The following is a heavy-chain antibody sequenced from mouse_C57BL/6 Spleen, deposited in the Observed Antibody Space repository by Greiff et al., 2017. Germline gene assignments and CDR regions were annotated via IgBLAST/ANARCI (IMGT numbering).Heavy chain of an antibody. D-gene: IGHD2-3*01. CDR2: IDPSDSET. CDR3: ASEGMVSYFDY. V-gene: IGHV1-52*01. CDR1: GYTFTSYW. Sequence: QVQLQQPGAELVRPGSSVKLSCKASGYTFTSYWMHWVKQRPIQGLEWIGNIDPSDSETHYNQKFKDKATLTVDKSSSTAYMQLSSLTSDAAAVYCCASEGMVSYFDYWGQGTTLTVSS. J-gene: IGHJ2*01.